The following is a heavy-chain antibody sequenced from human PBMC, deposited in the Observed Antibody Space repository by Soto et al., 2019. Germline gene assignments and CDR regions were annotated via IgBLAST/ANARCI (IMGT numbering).Heavy chain of an antibody. V-gene: IGHV4-61*01. Sequence: QVQLRESGPGLVKPSETLSLTCPVSGGSVSSGSYYWSWIRQPPGKGLEWIGYIYYSGSTNYNPFLKSRVTIAVDTSKNQFSRKVSSVTAADTAVYYCARDTVVTPLDYWGQGTLVTVSS. CDR2: IYYSGST. CDR1: GGSVSSGSYY. D-gene: IGHD2-21*02. CDR3: ARDTVVTPLDY. J-gene: IGHJ4*02.